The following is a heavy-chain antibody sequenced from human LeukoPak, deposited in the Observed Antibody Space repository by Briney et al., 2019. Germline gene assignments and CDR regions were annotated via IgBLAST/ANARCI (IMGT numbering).Heavy chain of an antibody. CDR2: IRSKANSYAT. V-gene: IGHV3-73*01. D-gene: IGHD4-17*01. Sequence: GGSLRLSCAASGFTFSGSAMHWVRQASGKGLEWVGRIRSKANSYATAYAASVKGRFTISRDDSKNTAYLQMNSLKTEDTAVYYCTRRDYGDPGWGQGTLVTVSS. J-gene: IGHJ4*02. CDR1: GFTFSGSA. CDR3: TRRDYGDPG.